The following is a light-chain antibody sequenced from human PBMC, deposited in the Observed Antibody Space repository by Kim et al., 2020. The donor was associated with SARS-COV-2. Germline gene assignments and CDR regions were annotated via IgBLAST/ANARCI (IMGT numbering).Light chain of an antibody. CDR3: CSDAARITFV. Sequence: QSITISRTGTQSDVGSYHYVPWYQHHPGNAPKLIIYEVSSRPSGVSDRFSGPESGNTASLTISGLEAEDEGDYYCCSDAARITFVFGPGTKVNVL. CDR1: QSDVGSYHY. CDR2: EVS. J-gene: IGLJ1*01. V-gene: IGLV2-23*02.